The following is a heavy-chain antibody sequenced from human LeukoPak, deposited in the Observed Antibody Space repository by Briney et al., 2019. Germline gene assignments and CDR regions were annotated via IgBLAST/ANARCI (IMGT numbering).Heavy chain of an antibody. CDR3: ARGLMVRGAYFDY. CDR2: VFHSGST. D-gene: IGHD3-10*01. J-gene: IGHJ4*02. V-gene: IGHV4-59*01. CDR1: GGSINNYY. Sequence: ASETLSLTCTVSGGSINNYYWNWIRQPPGKGLEWIGYVFHSGSTNYHPSLESRVTISADTSKNQFSLKLSSVTAADTAVYYCARGLMVRGAYFDYWGQGTLVTVSS.